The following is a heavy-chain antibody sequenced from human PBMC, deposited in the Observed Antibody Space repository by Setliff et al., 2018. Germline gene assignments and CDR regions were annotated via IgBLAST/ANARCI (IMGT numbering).Heavy chain of an antibody. CDR1: GGTLSSLA. J-gene: IGHJ4*02. D-gene: IGHD2-15*01. CDR3: ARTCSGSGCYAGLES. V-gene: IGHV1-69*10. CDR2: TIPTLPLP. Sequence: ASVKVSCKASGGTLSSLAIPWVRQAPGQGLEWMGGTIPTLPLPNYALKFQGRVTITADKSTSTAYMALNSLRPEDTAVYYCARTCSGSGCYAGLESWGQGTPVTVSS.